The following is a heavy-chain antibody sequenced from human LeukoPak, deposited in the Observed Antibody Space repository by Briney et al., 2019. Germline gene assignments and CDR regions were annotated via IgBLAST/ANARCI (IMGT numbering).Heavy chain of an antibody. CDR2: IYTTANT. Sequence: GGSLRLSCAASGFVVSSNYMSWVRQAPGKGLEWVSVIYTTANTFYADSVKGRFTISRDNSKNTLYLQMNSLRAEDTAVYYCAKGIAAPVRAYYFDYWGQGTLVTVSS. D-gene: IGHD6-6*01. CDR3: AKGIAAPVRAYYFDY. CDR1: GFVVSSNY. V-gene: IGHV3-53*01. J-gene: IGHJ4*02.